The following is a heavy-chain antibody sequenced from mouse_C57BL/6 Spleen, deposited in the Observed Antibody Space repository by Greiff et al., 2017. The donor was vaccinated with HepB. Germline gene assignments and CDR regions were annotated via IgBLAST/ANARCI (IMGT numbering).Heavy chain of an antibody. CDR1: GYAFTNYL. CDR2: INPGSGGT. Sequence: QVHVKQSGAELVRPGTSVKVSCKASGYAFTNYLIEWVKQRPGQGLEWIGVINPGSGGTNYNEKFKGKATLTADKSSSTAYMQLSSLTSEDSAVYFCARSGSSYWYFDVWGTGTTVTVSS. CDR3: ARSGSSYWYFDV. J-gene: IGHJ1*03. D-gene: IGHD1-1*01. V-gene: IGHV1-54*01.